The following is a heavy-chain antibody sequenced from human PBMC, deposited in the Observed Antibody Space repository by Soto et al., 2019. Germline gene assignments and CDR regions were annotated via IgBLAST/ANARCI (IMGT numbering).Heavy chain of an antibody. CDR3: ASPSTYPESFSGTSKPLEH. V-gene: IGHV1-69*13. D-gene: IGHD1-26*01. CDR2: IIPFSDSP. Sequence: SVKVSCKASGGTFNSFGINWVRQAPGQGLEWMGGIIPFSDSPKYAPRFRGRLTITADESTSTVYMDLRSLRSQDTALYHCASPSTYPESFSGTSKPLEHWGQGTLVTVSS. CDR1: GGTFNSFG. J-gene: IGHJ4*02.